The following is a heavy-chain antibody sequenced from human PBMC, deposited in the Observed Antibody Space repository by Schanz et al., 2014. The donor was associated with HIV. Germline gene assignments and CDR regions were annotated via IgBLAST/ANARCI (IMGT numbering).Heavy chain of an antibody. CDR3: ARQGLRFSFWLVY. CDR1: GFTFNNYG. D-gene: IGHD4-17*01. CDR2: IWYDGSNK. J-gene: IGHJ4*02. V-gene: IGHV3-33*01. Sequence: QVDLVESGGGVVQPGRSLRLSCTASGFTFNNYGMQWVRQAPGKGLEWVAAIWYDGSNKFYADSVKGRFTISRDNSKNTLYLQMNNLRAEDTAVYGCARQGLRFSFWLVYWGQGTPVTVS.